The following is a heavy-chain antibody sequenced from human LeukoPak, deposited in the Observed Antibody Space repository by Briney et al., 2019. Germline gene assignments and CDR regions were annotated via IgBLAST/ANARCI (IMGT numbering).Heavy chain of an antibody. V-gene: IGHV4-30-4*08. J-gene: IGHJ4*02. CDR2: IYYSGST. D-gene: IGHD7-27*01. CDR1: GGSISSGDYY. CDR3: ARDNWGSDYFDY. Sequence: SETLSLTCTVSGGSISSGDYYWSWIRQPPGKGLEWIGYIYYSGSTYYNPSLKSRVTISVDTSKNQFSLKLSSVTAADTAVYYCARDNWGSDYFDYWGQGTLVTVSS.